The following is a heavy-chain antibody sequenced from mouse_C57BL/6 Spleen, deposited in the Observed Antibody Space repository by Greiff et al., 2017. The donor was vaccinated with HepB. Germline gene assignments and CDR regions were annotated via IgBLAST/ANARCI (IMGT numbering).Heavy chain of an antibody. Sequence: EVKLMESGPGLVKPSQSLSLTCSVTGYSITSGYYWNWIRQFPGNKLEWMGYISYDGSNNYNPSLKNRISITRDTSKNQFFLKLNSVTTEDTATYYCASPNSSGYGFAYWGQGTLVTVSA. CDR2: ISYDGSN. CDR1: GYSITSGYY. V-gene: IGHV3-6*01. J-gene: IGHJ3*01. CDR3: ASPNSSGYGFAY. D-gene: IGHD3-2*02.